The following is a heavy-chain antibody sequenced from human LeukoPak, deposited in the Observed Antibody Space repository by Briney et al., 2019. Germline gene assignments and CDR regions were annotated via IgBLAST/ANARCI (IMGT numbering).Heavy chain of an antibody. D-gene: IGHD2-15*01. V-gene: IGHV1-24*01. CDR2: LDTANGGK. Sequence: ASGKVSCKVSGNTLTEVSMHWVRQAPGKGLQLIGGLDTANGGKIYAQQFQGRVTMTEDTSTDTAYMELNSLRSEDTAVYYCVAEGCSGGICYPYFDLWGRGTLVIVSS. CDR1: GNTLTEVS. CDR3: VAEGCSGGICYPYFDL. J-gene: IGHJ2*01.